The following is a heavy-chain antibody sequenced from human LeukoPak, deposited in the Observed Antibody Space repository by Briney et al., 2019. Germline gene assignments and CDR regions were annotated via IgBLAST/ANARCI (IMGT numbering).Heavy chain of an antibody. CDR2: IIPILGIA. Sequence: SVKVSCKASGGTFSSYAISWVRQAPGQGLEWMGRIIPILGIANYAQKFQGRVAITADKSTSTAYMELSSLRSEDTAVYYCARDRREDTAMGYDYWGQGTLVTVSS. CDR1: GGTFSSYA. CDR3: ARDRREDTAMGYDY. V-gene: IGHV1-69*04. J-gene: IGHJ4*02. D-gene: IGHD5-18*01.